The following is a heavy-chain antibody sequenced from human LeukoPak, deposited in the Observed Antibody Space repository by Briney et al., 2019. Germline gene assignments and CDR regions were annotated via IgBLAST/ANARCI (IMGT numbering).Heavy chain of an antibody. CDR3: ARDPTVTNFHDAFDL. V-gene: IGHV3-7*05. CDR2: IKQDGSQK. D-gene: IGHD4-17*01. CDR1: GFTFSSYW. Sequence: GGSLRLSCPASGFTFSSYWMSWGRQAPGKGLEWVATIKQDGSQKEYVDSVKGRFTISRDNAKNSLYLQMNSLRAEDTAVYYCARDPTVTNFHDAFDLGSQGTMVTVSS. J-gene: IGHJ3*01.